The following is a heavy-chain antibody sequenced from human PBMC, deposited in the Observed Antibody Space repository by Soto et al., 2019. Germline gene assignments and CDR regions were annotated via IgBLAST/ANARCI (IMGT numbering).Heavy chain of an antibody. Sequence: QLVESGGGLVQPGGSLRLSCAASGFTFSTYWMAWVRQAPGKGLEWVANINQDESEKYYVDSVKGRFTISRDNAKSSRYLQMNSLRAEDTAVYYCVSSNIVGRPGGGQGTMVTVSS. D-gene: IGHD1-26*01. V-gene: IGHV3-7*01. J-gene: IGHJ3*01. CDR3: VSSNIVGRPG. CDR1: GFTFSTYW. CDR2: INQDESEK.